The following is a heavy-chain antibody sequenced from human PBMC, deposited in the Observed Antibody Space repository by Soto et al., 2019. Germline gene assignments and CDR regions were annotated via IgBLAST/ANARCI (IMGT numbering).Heavy chain of an antibody. CDR1: GFSFNRFV. Sequence: GSLRLSCVASGFSFNRFVMHWVRQAPGKGLEWVADLWSDGSNTYYSDSVRGRFTISRDNSKNTLYLQMNSLTAEDTAVYHCARDRDDSGDAGYWGQGTLVTVSS. CDR2: LWSDGSNT. CDR3: ARDRDDSGDAGY. V-gene: IGHV3-33*01. J-gene: IGHJ4*02. D-gene: IGHD2-21*02.